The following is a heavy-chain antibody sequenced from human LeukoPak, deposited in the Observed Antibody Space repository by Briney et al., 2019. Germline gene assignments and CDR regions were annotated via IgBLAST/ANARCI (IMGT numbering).Heavy chain of an antibody. CDR1: GGSFSGYY. CDR3: AKTPGTQGWFDP. V-gene: IGHV4-34*01. CDR2: INHSGST. J-gene: IGHJ5*02. Sequence: SEALSLTCAVYGGSFSGYYWSWIRQPPGKGLEWIGEINHSGSTNYNPSLKSRVTISVDTSKNQFSLKLSSVTAADTAVYYCAKTPGTQGWFDPWGQGTLVTVSS.